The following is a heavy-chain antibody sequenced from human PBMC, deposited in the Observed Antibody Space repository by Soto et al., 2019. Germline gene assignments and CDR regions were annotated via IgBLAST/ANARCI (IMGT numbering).Heavy chain of an antibody. CDR2: IYYRGST. J-gene: IGHJ4*02. CDR3: ARAKSDGGNSDY. D-gene: IGHD2-21*02. V-gene: IGHV4-30-4*01. Sequence: QVQLQESGPGLVKPSQTLSLTCTVSGGSIRSGDYYWSWIRQPPGKGVEWIGYIYYRGSTYYNPSLKSRVTISVDTSKNQFALKLSSVTAADKAVYYCARAKSDGGNSDYWGEGSLVTVSS. CDR1: GGSIRSGDYY.